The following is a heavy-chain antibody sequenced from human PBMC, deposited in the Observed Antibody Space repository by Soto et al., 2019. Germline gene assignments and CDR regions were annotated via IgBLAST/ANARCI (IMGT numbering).Heavy chain of an antibody. D-gene: IGHD3-22*01. J-gene: IGHJ5*02. CDR3: AHSSFYYYDSSGYPNWFDP. CDR1: GFSLSTSGVG. Sequence: QITLKESGPTLVKPTQPLTLTCTFSGFSLSTSGVGVGWIRQPPGKALEWLALIYWNDDKRYSPSLKSRLTITKDTSKNQVVLTMTNMDPVDTATYYCAHSSFYYYDSSGYPNWFDPWGQGTLVTVSS. V-gene: IGHV2-5*01. CDR2: IYWNDDK.